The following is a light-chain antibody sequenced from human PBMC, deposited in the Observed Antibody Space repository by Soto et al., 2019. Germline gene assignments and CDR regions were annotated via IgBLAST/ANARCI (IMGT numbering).Light chain of an antibody. V-gene: IGKV1-5*03. Sequence: DIQMTQSPSTLSASVGDRVTITCRASQSISSWLAWYQQKPGKAPKIMIYKASSLESGVPSRFSGSGSGTEFTLTISSLQPDDFATYYCQQLNSYPRTFGQGTKVEIK. CDR1: QSISSW. CDR2: KAS. CDR3: QQLNSYPRT. J-gene: IGKJ1*01.